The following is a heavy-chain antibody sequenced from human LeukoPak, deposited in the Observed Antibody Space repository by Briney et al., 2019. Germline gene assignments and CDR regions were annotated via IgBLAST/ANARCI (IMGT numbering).Heavy chain of an antibody. V-gene: IGHV3-53*01. CDR2: IYSGGST. CDR3: ARDGYYDSSGYYPLMY. Sequence: GGSLRLSCAASGFTVSSNYRSWVRQAPGKGLEWVSVIYSGGSTYYADSVKGRFTISRDNSKNTLYLQMNSLRAEDTAVYYCARDGYYDSSGYYPLMYWGQGTLVTVSS. CDR1: GFTVSSNY. J-gene: IGHJ4*02. D-gene: IGHD3-22*01.